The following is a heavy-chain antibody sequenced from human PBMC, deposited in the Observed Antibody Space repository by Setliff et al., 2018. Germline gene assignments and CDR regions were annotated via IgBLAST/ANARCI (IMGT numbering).Heavy chain of an antibody. CDR3: ARGPRITIFGVVSLSLYGMDV. D-gene: IGHD3-3*01. Sequence: ASVKVSCKASGYTFTTYGINWVRQAPGQGLEWMGWINPNSGGTNYAQKFQGWVTMTRDTSISTAYMELSRLRSDDTAVYYCARGPRITIFGVVSLSLYGMDVWGQGTTVTVSS. CDR2: INPNSGGT. V-gene: IGHV1-2*04. J-gene: IGHJ6*02. CDR1: GYTFTTYG.